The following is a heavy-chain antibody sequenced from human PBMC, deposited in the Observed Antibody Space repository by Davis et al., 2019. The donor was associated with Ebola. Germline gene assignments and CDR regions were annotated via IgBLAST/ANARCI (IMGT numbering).Heavy chain of an antibody. CDR2: IYYSGNT. CDR1: GGSISNYY. Sequence: SETLSLTCTVSGGSISNYYWSWIRQPPGKGLEWIGYIYYSGNTNSNPSLKSRATISVDTSKNQFSLNLNSVTAADTAVYYCARGGEQWLVPGNYFDYWGQGTLVTVSS. D-gene: IGHD6-19*01. CDR3: ARGGEQWLVPGNYFDY. V-gene: IGHV4-59*12. J-gene: IGHJ4*02.